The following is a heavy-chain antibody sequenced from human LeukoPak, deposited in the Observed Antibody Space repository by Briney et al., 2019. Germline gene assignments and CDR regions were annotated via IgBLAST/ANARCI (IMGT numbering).Heavy chain of an antibody. Sequence: GVSLRLSCTASGFTVSSAYMTWVRQASGKGLEWVSVIYIGGSTYYSASVKGRFTISRDNAKNSFYIQMSSLRAGATALYFCARETAGEGWLQYDSWGQGTLVTVSS. CDR1: GFTVSSAY. J-gene: IGHJ4*02. CDR2: IYIGGST. D-gene: IGHD5-24*01. V-gene: IGHV3-53*01. CDR3: ARETAGEGWLQYDS.